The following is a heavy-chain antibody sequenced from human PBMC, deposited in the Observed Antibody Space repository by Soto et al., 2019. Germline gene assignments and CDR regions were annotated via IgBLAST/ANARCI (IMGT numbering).Heavy chain of an antibody. CDR2: IKSKSDGGTI. J-gene: IGHJ4*02. D-gene: IGHD5-12*01. V-gene: IGHV3-15*01. CDR3: TTAHPRGPDY. CDR1: GFTFSDAW. Sequence: LRLSCATSGFTFSDAWMNWVRQAPGKGLGWIGLIKSKSDGGTIDYPAPVKGRFTISRDDSRNTLYLHMNSLKTEDTAVYYCTTAHPRGPDYWGQGTLVTVSS.